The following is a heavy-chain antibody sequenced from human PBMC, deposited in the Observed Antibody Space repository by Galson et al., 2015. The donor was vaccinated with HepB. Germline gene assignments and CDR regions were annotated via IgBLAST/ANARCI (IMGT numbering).Heavy chain of an antibody. V-gene: IGHV3-72*01. Sequence: SLRLSCAASGFTFSDHYMDWVRQAPGKGLEWVGRTRNKANSYTTEYAASVKGRFTISRDDSKNSLYLQMNSLKTEDTAVYYCARDVPSGKDYYDPYWYFDLWGRGTLVTVSS. CDR3: ARDVPSGKDYYDPYWYFDL. D-gene: IGHD3-22*01. CDR1: GFTFSDHY. CDR2: TRNKANSYTT. J-gene: IGHJ2*01.